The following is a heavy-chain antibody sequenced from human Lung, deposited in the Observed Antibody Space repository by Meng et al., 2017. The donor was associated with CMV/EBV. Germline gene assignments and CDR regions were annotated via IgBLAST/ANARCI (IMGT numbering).Heavy chain of an antibody. CDR1: GFTFSSYV. CDR2: IWYDGSNK. Sequence: GESLKISCAASGFTFSSYVMHWVRQAPGKGLEWVAVIWYDGSNKYYADSVKGRFTISRDNSKNTLYMQMNSLRAEDTAVYYCAKDVAAPTQPYYYYYGKDVWGQGTTVTVSS. V-gene: IGHV3-33*06. J-gene: IGHJ6*02. D-gene: IGHD6-6*01. CDR3: AKDVAAPTQPYYYYYGKDV.